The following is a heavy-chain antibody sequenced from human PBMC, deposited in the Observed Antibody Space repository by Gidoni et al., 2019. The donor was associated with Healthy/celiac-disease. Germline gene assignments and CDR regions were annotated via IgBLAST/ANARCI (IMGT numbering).Heavy chain of an antibody. CDR3: ARDRLLWFGETGDFDY. CDR2: ISAYNGKT. CDR1: GYTFTSYG. Sequence: QVQLVQSGAEVKKPGASVKVSCNASGYTFTSYGISWVRQAPGQGLEWMGWISAYNGKTNYAQKLQGRVTMTTDKSTSTAYMELRSLRSDDTAVYYCARDRLLWFGETGDFDYWGQGTLVTVSS. J-gene: IGHJ4*02. D-gene: IGHD3-10*01. V-gene: IGHV1-18*01.